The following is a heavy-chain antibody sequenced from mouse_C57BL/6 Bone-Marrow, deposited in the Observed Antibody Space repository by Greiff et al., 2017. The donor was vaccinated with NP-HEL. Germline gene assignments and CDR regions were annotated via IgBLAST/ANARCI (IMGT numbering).Heavy chain of an antibody. V-gene: IGHV1-22*01. CDR3: ARRSNYDYFDY. Sequence: EVKLMESGPELVKPGASVKMSCKASGYTFTDYNMHWVKQSHGKSLEWIGYINPNNGGTRYNQKFKGKATLTVNKSSSTAYMELRSLTSEDSAVYYCARRSNYDYFDYWGQGTTLTVSS. CDR1: GYTFTDYN. D-gene: IGHD2-5*01. CDR2: INPNNGGT. J-gene: IGHJ2*01.